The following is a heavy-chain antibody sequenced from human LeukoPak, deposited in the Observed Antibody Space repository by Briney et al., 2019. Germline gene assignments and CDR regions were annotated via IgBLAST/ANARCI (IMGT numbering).Heavy chain of an antibody. Sequence: GGSLRLSCAASGFTFSSYAMSWVRQAPGKGLEWVSAISGSGGSTYYADSVKGRFTISRDNSKNTLYLQMNSPRAEDTAVYYCAKDPGITMIVEVSYFDYWGQGTLVTVSS. CDR2: ISGSGGST. V-gene: IGHV3-23*01. J-gene: IGHJ4*02. CDR3: AKDPGITMIVEVSYFDY. D-gene: IGHD3-22*01. CDR1: GFTFSSYA.